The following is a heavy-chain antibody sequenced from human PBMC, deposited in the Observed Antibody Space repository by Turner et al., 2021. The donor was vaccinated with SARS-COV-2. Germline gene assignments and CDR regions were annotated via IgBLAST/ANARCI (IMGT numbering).Heavy chain of an antibody. D-gene: IGHD3-16*01. V-gene: IGHV3-30*19. CDR1: GFTFSIYG. CDR3: ARDLGYPFGGMDV. Sequence: QVQLVESGGGVVKPGRSLRLHCAASGFTFSIYGMHWVRQAPGKGLEWVAVTSYDGSNENYADSVKGRFTISRDNSKNTLYLQMNSLRAEDTAVYYCARDLGYPFGGMDVWGQGTTVTVSS. J-gene: IGHJ6*02. CDR2: TSYDGSNE.